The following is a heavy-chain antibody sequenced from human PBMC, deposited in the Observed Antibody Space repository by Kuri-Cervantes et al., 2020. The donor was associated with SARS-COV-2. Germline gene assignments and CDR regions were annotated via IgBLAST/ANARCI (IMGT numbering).Heavy chain of an antibody. J-gene: IGHJ5*02. D-gene: IGHD1-26*01. CDR1: GFSLTNYA. Sequence: GGSLRLSCGASGFSLTNYAIHWVRQAPGKGLEWVSVIRYDGKNEYYAGSVKGRFNISRDTSKNTVSLHMNSLRAEDTAMYYCAREDRYGGNLNWFDPWGQGTLVTVSS. CDR3: AREDRYGGNLNWFDP. V-gene: IGHV3-33*08. CDR2: IRYDGKNE.